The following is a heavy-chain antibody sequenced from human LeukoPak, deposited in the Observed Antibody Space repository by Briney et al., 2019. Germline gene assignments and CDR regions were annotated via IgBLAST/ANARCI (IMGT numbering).Heavy chain of an antibody. D-gene: IGHD3-22*01. CDR1: GFTFRNYA. V-gene: IGHV3-30-3*01. Sequence: PGRSLRLSCAASGFTFRNYALHWVRQAPGKGLEWVAVISYDGIDKYYADSVKGRFTVSRDNSKSTVYLQMNDLRGEDTAVYYCTKAKGQSWLFSHYWGRGTLVTVSS. CDR2: ISYDGIDK. CDR3: TKAKGQSWLFSHY. J-gene: IGHJ4*02.